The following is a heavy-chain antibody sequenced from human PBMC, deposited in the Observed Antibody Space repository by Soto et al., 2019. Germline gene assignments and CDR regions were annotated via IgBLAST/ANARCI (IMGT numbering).Heavy chain of an antibody. CDR1: GGSISSYY. V-gene: IGHV4-59*01. CDR3: ARDRGSSWQMIDY. Sequence: SETLSLTCTVSGGSISSYYWSWIRQPPGKGLEWIGYIYYSGSTNYNPSLESRVSISLDTSKNQFSLKLSSVTAADTAVYYCARDRGSSWQMIDYWGQGTLVTVSS. D-gene: IGHD6-13*01. CDR2: IYYSGST. J-gene: IGHJ4*02.